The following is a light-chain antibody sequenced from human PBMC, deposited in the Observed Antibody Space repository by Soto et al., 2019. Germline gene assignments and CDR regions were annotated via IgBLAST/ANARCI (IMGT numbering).Light chain of an antibody. CDR3: QSADISGTYVV. CDR1: ALAKQY. V-gene: IGLV3-25*02. J-gene: IGLJ2*01. CDR2: KDS. Sequence: SYELTQPPSVSVSPGQTARVTCSGDALAKQYAYWYQKKPGRAPVLVIYKDSERPSGIPERISGSSSGATVTLTISGVQTDDEADYYCQSADISGTYVVFGGGTKLTVL.